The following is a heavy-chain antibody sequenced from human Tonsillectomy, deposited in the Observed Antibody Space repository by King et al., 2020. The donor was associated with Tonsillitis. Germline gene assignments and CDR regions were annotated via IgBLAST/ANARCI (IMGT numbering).Heavy chain of an antibody. CDR3: ATVRTYYYGSGSVDY. CDR1: GFTFSSYS. J-gene: IGHJ4*02. V-gene: IGHV3-48*01. D-gene: IGHD3-10*01. Sequence: QLVQSGGGLIQPGGSLRLSCAASGFTFSSYSMNWVRQAPGKGLEWVSYITGSSSIIYYADSVKGRFTISRDNAKNSLYLQMNSLRAEDTAVYYCATVRTYYYGSGSVDYWGQGTLVTVSS. CDR2: ITGSSSII.